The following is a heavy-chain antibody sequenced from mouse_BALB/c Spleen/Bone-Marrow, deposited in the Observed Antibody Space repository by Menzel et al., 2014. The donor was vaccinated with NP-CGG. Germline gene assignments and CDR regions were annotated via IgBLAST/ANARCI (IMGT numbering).Heavy chain of an antibody. CDR2: IWGYGST. Sequence: QVQLQQSGPGLVAPSQSLSITCTVSGFSLTTYGVNWVRQPPGKGLEWLGVIWGYGSTNYHSALISRLSISKDNSKSQVFLKLNSLQTDDTATYYCAKKSYGYNMDYWGQGTSVTVSS. J-gene: IGHJ4*01. V-gene: IGHV2-3*01. CDR1: GFSLTTYG. CDR3: AKKSYGYNMDY. D-gene: IGHD2-2*01.